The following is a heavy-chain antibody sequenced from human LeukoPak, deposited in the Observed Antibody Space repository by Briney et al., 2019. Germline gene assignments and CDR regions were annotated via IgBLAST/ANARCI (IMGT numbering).Heavy chain of an antibody. V-gene: IGHV1-69*04. CDR2: IIPILGIA. CDR3: AREGTDGSGSYYNGWFDP. J-gene: IGHJ5*02. Sequence: ASVKVSCKASGGTFSSYAISLVRQAPGQGLEWMGRIIPILGIANYAQKFQGRVTITADKSTSTAYMELSSLRSEDTAVYYCAREGTDGSGSYYNGWFDPWGQGTLVTVSS. D-gene: IGHD3-10*01. CDR1: GGTFSSYA.